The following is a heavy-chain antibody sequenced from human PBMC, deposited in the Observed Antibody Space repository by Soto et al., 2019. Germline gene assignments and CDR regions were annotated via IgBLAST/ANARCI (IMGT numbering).Heavy chain of an antibody. CDR2: MNLDTGGT. D-gene: IGHD5-18*01. Sequence: QVQLVQSGAEVKKPGASVRVSCEASGYRFTNYYIHWVRQAPGQGREWLGRMNLDTGGTTYAQKFQGRVTMTRDTSISTAYMELSSVQSDDTAMYYCARDGNFAFRGYSFAFDFWGQGTLLTVSS. CDR3: ARDGNFAFRGYSFAFDF. V-gene: IGHV1-2*06. CDR1: GYRFTNYY. J-gene: IGHJ4*02.